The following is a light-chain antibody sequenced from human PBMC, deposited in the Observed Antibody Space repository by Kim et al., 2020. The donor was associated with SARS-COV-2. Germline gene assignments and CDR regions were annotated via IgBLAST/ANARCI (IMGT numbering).Light chain of an antibody. CDR2: KDS. CDR3: QSADSSGTPVV. Sequence: SYELTQPPSVSVSPGQTARITCSGDALPKQYAYWYQQKPGQAPVLVIYKDSERPSGLPERFSGSSSGTTVTLTISGVQAEDEADYYCQSADSSGTPVVFGGGTQLTVL. J-gene: IGLJ2*01. CDR1: ALPKQY. V-gene: IGLV3-25*03.